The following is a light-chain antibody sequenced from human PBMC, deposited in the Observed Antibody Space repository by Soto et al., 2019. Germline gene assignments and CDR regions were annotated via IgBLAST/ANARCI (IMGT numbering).Light chain of an antibody. CDR1: SSNIGKNY. CDR3: GTWDSSLSVFV. V-gene: IGLV1-51*02. Sequence: QSVLTQPPSVSAAPGQKVTFSCSGSSSNIGKNYVSWYQQVPGTAPKLLIYEDNKRRSGIPDRFSGSKSGTSATLGITGLQTGDEADYYCGTWDSSLSVFVFGTGTKATDL. CDR2: EDN. J-gene: IGLJ1*01.